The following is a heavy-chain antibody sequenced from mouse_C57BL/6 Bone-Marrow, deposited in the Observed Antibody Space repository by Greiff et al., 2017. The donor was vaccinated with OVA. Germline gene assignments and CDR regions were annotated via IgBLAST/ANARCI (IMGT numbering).Heavy chain of an antibody. CDR1: GYTFTDYY. CDR3: ARIPYYYGSSYFDY. Sequence: VQLQQSGPELVKPGASVKISCKASGYTFTDYYMNWVKQSHGKSLEWIGDINPNNGGTSYNQKFKGKATLTVDKSSSTAYMELRSLTSEDSAVYYCARIPYYYGSSYFDYWGQGTTLTVSS. CDR2: INPNNGGT. D-gene: IGHD1-1*01. V-gene: IGHV1-26*01. J-gene: IGHJ2*01.